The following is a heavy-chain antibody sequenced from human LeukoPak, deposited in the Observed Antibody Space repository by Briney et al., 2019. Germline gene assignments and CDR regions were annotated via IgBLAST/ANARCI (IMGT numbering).Heavy chain of an antibody. CDR2: IRYDGSNK. Sequence: GRSLRLSCAVSGFTLSSYGMHWVRQAPGKGLEWVAFIRYDGSNKYYADSVKGRFTISRDNPKNTLYLQMNSLRAEDTAVYYCANGAFRLYYIDVWGKGTTVTVSS. D-gene: IGHD3-16*01. CDR3: ANGAFRLYYIDV. CDR1: GFTLSSYG. V-gene: IGHV3-30*02. J-gene: IGHJ6*03.